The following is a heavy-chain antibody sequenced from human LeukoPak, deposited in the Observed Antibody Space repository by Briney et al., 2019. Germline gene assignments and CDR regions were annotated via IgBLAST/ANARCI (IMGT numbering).Heavy chain of an antibody. J-gene: IGHJ4*02. CDR2: ISYDGSNK. V-gene: IGHV3-30*18. CDR1: GFTFSSYG. CDR3: AKDSYAHFDY. Sequence: PGGSLRLSCAASGFTFSSYGMHWVRQAPGKGLEWVAVISYDGSNKYYADSVKGRFTISRDNSKNTLYLRMNSLRAEDTAVYYCAKDSYAHFDYWGQGTLVTVSS.